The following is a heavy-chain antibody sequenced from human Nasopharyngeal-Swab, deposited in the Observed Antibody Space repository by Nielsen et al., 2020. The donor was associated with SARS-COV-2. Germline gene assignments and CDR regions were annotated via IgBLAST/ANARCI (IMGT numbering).Heavy chain of an antibody. CDR2: INPNSGGT. J-gene: IGHJ6*02. V-gene: IGHV1-2*04. Sequence: ASVKVSCKASGYTFTGYYMHWVRQAPGQGLEWMGWINPNSGGTNYAQKFQGWATMTRDTSISTAYMELSRLRSDDTAVYYCARKRRGYYYYGMDVWGQGTTVTVSS. CDR1: GYTFTGYY. D-gene: IGHD3-10*01. CDR3: ARKRRGYYYYGMDV.